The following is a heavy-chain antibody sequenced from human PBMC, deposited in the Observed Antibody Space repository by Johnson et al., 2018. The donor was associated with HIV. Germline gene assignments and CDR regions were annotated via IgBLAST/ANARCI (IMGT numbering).Heavy chain of an antibody. Sequence: VQLVESGGGLVQPGGSLRLSCAASGFTFSDYYMSWIRQAPGKGLEWVSGICWNSGNIGYADSVKGGFTISRDNAKNSLYLQMNSLRAEDTALYYCEAVVSAFDIWGQGTMVTVSS. CDR3: EAVVSAFDI. J-gene: IGHJ3*02. D-gene: IGHD2-15*01. V-gene: IGHV3-9*01. CDR2: ICWNSGNI. CDR1: GFTFSDYY.